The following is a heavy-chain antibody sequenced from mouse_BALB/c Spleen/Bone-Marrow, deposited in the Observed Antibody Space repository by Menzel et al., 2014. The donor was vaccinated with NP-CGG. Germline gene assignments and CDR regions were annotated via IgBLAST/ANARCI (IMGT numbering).Heavy chain of an antibody. J-gene: IGHJ4*01. V-gene: IGHV1S137*01. Sequence: QVQLKQSGAELVRPGVSVKISCKGSGYTFTDYAIHWVKQSHAKSLEWIGLISGYYGDAIYNQKFKGKATMTVDKSSSTAYMDLARLTCEDSAIYYCARSGKVRNAMDYWGQGTSVTLSS. CDR2: ISGYYGDA. CDR3: ARSGKVRNAMDY. D-gene: IGHD2-14*01. CDR1: GYTFTDYA.